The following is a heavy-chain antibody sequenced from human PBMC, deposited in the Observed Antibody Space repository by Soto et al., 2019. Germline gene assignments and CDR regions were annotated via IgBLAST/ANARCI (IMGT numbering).Heavy chain of an antibody. J-gene: IGHJ4*02. CDR2: INHSGST. D-gene: IGHD2-8*02. V-gene: IGHV4-34*01. Sequence: PLETLSLTCAVYGGSFSCYYLTWIRQPPGTGLEWIGEINHSGSTNYNPSLKSRVTISVDTSKNQFSLKLTSVTAADTAVYYCARDKITGLFDYWGQGTLVTVSS. CDR1: GGSFSCYY. CDR3: ARDKITGLFDY.